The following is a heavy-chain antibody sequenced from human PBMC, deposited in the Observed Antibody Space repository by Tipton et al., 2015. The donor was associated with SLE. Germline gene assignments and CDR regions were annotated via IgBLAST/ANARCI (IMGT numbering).Heavy chain of an antibody. D-gene: IGHD1-1*01. J-gene: IGHJ4*02. V-gene: IGHV3-66*04. CDR3: ARQDFWNDPFDY. CDR2: IYRAGTT. Sequence: SLRLSCAGSGFIFSSYAMSWVRQAPGKGLEWVSIIYRAGTTYYGDSAKGRFIISRDTSNDMVYLQMNSLRPDDTAVYYCARQDFWNDPFDYWGRGTLVTVSS. CDR1: GFIFSSYA.